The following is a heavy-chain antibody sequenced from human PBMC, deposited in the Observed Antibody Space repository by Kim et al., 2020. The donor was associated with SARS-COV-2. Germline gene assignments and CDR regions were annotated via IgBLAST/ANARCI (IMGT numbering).Heavy chain of an antibody. CDR2: IKQDGSEK. D-gene: IGHD1-26*01. J-gene: IGHJ4*02. Sequence: GGSLRLSCAASGFTFSSYWMSWVRQAPGKGLEWVANIKQDGSEKYYVDSVKGRFTISRDNAKNSLYLQMNSLRAEDTAVYYCARGGIVGATLPFDYWGQGTLVTVSS. CDR3: ARGGIVGATLPFDY. CDR1: GFTFSSYW. V-gene: IGHV3-7*01.